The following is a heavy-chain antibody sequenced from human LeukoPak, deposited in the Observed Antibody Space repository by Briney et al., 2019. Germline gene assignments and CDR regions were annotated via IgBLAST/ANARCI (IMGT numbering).Heavy chain of an antibody. CDR3: ARTGAIAAADFDY. Sequence: SETLSLTCTVSGYSISSGYYWGWIRQPPGKGLEWIGYIYHSGSTCYNPSLKSRVTISVDRSKNQFSLKLSSVTAADTAVYYCARTGAIAAADFDYWGRGTLVTVSS. D-gene: IGHD6-13*01. CDR1: GYSISSGYY. V-gene: IGHV4-38-2*02. J-gene: IGHJ4*02. CDR2: IYHSGST.